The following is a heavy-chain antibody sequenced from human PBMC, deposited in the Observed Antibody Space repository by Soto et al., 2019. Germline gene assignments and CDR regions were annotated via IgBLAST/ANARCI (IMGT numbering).Heavy chain of an antibody. V-gene: IGHV3-7*02. CDR2: INQDGSEK. CDR1: GFSFSSYW. J-gene: IGHJ4*02. Sequence: PGGSLRLSCAASGFSFSSYWMSWVRQAPGKGLEWVANINQDGSEKYYVDSVKGRFTISRDNAKNSLYLQMNSLRAEDTAVYYCAGSLVLLRKLDYWGQGTLVTVSS. CDR3: AGSLVLLRKLDY.